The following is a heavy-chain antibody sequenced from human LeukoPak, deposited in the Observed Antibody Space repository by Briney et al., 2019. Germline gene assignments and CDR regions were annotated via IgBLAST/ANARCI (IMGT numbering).Heavy chain of an antibody. CDR3: AKDSYDSSGSRYDY. V-gene: IGHV3-23*01. CDR1: GFTFSSYA. Sequence: GGSLRLSCAASGFTFSSYAMSWVRQALGKGLEWVSTISDRGDRTWDADSVKGRVTISRGNYKNTLFLQMNSLRAEDTAIYYCAKDSYDSSGSRYDYWGQGTLVTVSS. D-gene: IGHD3-22*01. J-gene: IGHJ4*02. CDR2: ISDRGDRT.